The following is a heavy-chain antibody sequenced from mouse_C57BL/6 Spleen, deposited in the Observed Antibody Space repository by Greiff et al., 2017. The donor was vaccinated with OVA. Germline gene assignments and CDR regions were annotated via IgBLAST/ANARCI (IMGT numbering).Heavy chain of an antibody. J-gene: IGHJ2*01. CDR3: ARHEGYDFYFDY. Sequence: VQLKESGAELVKPGASVKLSCKASGYTFTEYTIHWVKQRSGQGLEWIGWFYPGSGSIKYNEKFKDKATLTADKSSSTVYMELSRLTAEDSAVYFCARHEGYDFYFDYWGQGTTLTVSS. CDR1: GYTFTEYT. CDR2: FYPGSGSI. V-gene: IGHV1-62-2*01. D-gene: IGHD2-4*01.